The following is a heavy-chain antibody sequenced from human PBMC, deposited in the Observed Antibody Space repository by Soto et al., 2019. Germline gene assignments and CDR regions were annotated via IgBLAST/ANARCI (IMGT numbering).Heavy chain of an antibody. D-gene: IGHD3-22*01. CDR2: ISGSGGST. V-gene: IGHV3-23*01. CDR1: GFTFSSYA. Sequence: PGGSLRLSCAASGFTFSSYAMSWVRQAPGRGLEWVSAISGSGGSTYYADSVKGRFAISRDNSKNTLYLQMNSLRAEDTTVYYCAKYYYDSSGHWSLDYWGQGTLVTVSS. J-gene: IGHJ4*02. CDR3: AKYYYDSSGHWSLDY.